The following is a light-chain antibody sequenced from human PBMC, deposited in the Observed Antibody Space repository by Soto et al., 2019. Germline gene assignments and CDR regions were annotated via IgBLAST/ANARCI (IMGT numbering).Light chain of an antibody. V-gene: IGKV1-39*01. Sequence: DIQMTQSPSSLSASVGDRVTITCRASQNIDNYLNWYQQKPGKAPNLLIYAASSLQSGVPSRFAGSGSGTHFTLTISTLQPEDVGTYFRQQSLSTPIYSFGQGTKVEIK. CDR1: QNIDNY. CDR2: AAS. J-gene: IGKJ2*03. CDR3: QQSLSTPIYS.